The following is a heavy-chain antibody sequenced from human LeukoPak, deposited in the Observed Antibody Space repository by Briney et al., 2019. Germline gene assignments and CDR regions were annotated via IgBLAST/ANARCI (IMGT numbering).Heavy chain of an antibody. CDR1: GFTFSSYA. D-gene: IGHD5-12*01. CDR3: ARIYSGYEWADYYYYYYMDV. V-gene: IGHV3-30-3*01. CDR2: ISYDGSNK. Sequence: PGGSLRLSCAASGFTFSSYAMHWVRQAPGKGLEWVAVISYDGSNKYYADSVKGRFTISRDNSKNTLYLQMNSLRAEDTAVYYCARIYSGYEWADYYYYYYMDVWGKGTTVTVSS. J-gene: IGHJ6*03.